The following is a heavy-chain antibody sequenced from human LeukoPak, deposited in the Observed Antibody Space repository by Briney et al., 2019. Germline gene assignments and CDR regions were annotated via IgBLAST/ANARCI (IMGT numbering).Heavy chain of an antibody. CDR2: INPGGSSI. J-gene: IGHJ4*02. CDR1: GFTFSSYW. D-gene: IGHD1-14*01. Sequence: GGSLRLSCAASGFTFSSYWMHWVRQVPGKGLVWVARINPGGSSITYADSVKGRFTISRDNAKNTLYLQMDSLRAEDTGVYYCARSNQADDYWGLGNLVTVSS. V-gene: IGHV3-74*01. CDR3: ARSNQADDY.